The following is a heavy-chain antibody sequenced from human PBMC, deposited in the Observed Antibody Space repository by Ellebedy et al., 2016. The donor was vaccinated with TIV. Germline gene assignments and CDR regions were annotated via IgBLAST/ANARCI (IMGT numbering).Heavy chain of an antibody. CDR1: GYTLTELS. Sequence: AASVKVSCKVSGYTLTELSMHWVRQAPGKGLEWIGGFDPEDGETIYAQKFQGRVTMTEDTSTDTAYMELSSLRSEDTAVYYCAFTEGDSSSWGNWFDPWGQGTLVTVSS. V-gene: IGHV1-24*01. CDR3: AFTEGDSSSWGNWFDP. D-gene: IGHD6-13*01. CDR2: FDPEDGET. J-gene: IGHJ5*02.